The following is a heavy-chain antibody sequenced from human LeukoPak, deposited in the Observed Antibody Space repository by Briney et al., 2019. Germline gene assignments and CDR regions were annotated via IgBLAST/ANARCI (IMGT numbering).Heavy chain of an antibody. V-gene: IGHV3-23*01. J-gene: IGHJ4*02. D-gene: IGHD2-21*01. CDR3: AKDWIQFNRVFDCFDS. CDR2: IGNTET. Sequence: GGSLRLSCATSGFTFNTNAMSWVRQAPGKGLEWVSTIGNTETFYANSVTGRFTISRDNSKNTVYLHMNSLRVEDTAVYYCAKDWIQFNRVFDCFDSWGQGTLVTVSS. CDR1: GFTFNTNA.